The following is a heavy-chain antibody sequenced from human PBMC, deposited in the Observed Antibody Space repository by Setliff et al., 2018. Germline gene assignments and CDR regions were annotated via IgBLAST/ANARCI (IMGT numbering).Heavy chain of an antibody. D-gene: IGHD6-19*01. V-gene: IGHV3-23*01. CDR3: ADAGSAKGLDI. Sequence: LRLSCAASRFTFSNYAMSWVRQAPGKGLEWVSAISASGRTTYSADSVKGRFTISRDNSKNTVFLQMNSLKTEDTAVYYCADAGSAKGLDIWGQGTTVTVSS. J-gene: IGHJ6*02. CDR2: ISASGRTT. CDR1: RFTFSNYA.